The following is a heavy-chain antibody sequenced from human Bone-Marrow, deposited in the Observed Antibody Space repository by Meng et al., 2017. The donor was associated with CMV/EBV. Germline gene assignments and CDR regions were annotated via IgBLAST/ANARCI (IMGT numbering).Heavy chain of an antibody. CDR1: GGNFSSYA. D-gene: IGHD2-15*01. J-gene: IGHJ4*02. Sequence: SVKVSCKASGGNFSSYAISWVRQAPGQGLEWMGGIIPIFGTANYAQKFQGRVTITTDESTSTAYMELSSLRSEDTAVYYCARDTHGWNYYDYWGQGTLVTVSS. CDR3: ARDTHGWNYYDY. V-gene: IGHV1-69*05. CDR2: IIPIFGTA.